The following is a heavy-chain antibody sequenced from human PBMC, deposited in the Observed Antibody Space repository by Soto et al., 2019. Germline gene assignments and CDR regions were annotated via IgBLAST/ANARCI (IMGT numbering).Heavy chain of an antibody. CDR1: GSTFTTMA. J-gene: IGHJ4*02. Sequence: EVRLLESGGGLVQPGGSRRLSVEASGSTFTTMAMAGAPRAPGRGLGGTSFISGAGDTTYYADSVKGRFIISRDNSKNTLYLQMNSLRAEDTALYYCAKSFTQSNVWRAYRHKTHFDYWGQGALVTVTS. D-gene: IGHD3-16*02. CDR2: ISGAGDTT. V-gene: IGHV3-23*01. CDR3: AKSFTQSNVWRAYRHKTHFDY.